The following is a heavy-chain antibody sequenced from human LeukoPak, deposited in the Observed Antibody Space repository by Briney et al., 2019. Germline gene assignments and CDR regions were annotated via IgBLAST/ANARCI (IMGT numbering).Heavy chain of an antibody. V-gene: IGHV3-21*01. CDR2: ISSSSSYI. J-gene: IGHJ4*02. Sequence: PGGSLRLACAASGFTFSSYSMNWVRQAPGKGLEWVSSISSSSSYIYYADSVKGRFTISRDNAKNSLYLQMNSLRAEDTAVYYCVRALRDGGDYGGQGTLVTVSS. CDR1: GFTFSSYS. D-gene: IGHD4-23*01. CDR3: VRALRDGGDY.